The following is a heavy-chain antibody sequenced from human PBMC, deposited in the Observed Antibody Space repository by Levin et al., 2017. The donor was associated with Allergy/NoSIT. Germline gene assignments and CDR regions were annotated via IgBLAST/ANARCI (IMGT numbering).Heavy chain of an antibody. D-gene: IGHD5-18*01. CDR3: ARGTAMVRGLFDP. Sequence: AGGSLRLSCKASGYTFTSYYMHWVRQAPGQGLEWMGIINPSGGSTSYAQKFQGRVTMTRDTSTSTVYMELSSLRSEDTAVYYCARGTAMVRGLFDPWGQGTLVTVSS. J-gene: IGHJ5*02. V-gene: IGHV1-46*01. CDR2: INPSGGST. CDR1: GYTFTSYY.